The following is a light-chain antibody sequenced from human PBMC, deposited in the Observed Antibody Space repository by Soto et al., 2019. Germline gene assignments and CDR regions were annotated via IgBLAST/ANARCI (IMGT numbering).Light chain of an antibody. CDR1: QSVLYSSNNKNY. CDR2: WAS. V-gene: IGKV4-1*01. CDR3: QQYFNTPVT. Sequence: DIVMTQSPDSLAVSLGERATVKCQSSQSVLYSSNNKNYLAWYQQRPGQPPKLLVYWASTRQPGVPDRFSGSGSGTDFTLTISSLQAEDVAVYYCQQYFNTPVTFGHGTKVDV. J-gene: IGKJ3*01.